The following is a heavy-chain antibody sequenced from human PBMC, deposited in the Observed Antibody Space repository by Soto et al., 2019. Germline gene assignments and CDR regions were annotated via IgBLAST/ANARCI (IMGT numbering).Heavy chain of an antibody. CDR3: ARDRLSGTLDY. D-gene: IGHD5-12*01. V-gene: IGHV4-61*01. CDR1: GGSVSSGSYY. Sequence: QVQLQESGPGLVKPSETLSLTCTVSGGSVSSGSYYWSWIRQPPGKGLEWIGYIYYSGSTNYNPSLKSRVTISVDTSKNQFSLKLSSVTAADTAVYSCARDRLSGTLDYWGQGTLVTVSS. CDR2: IYYSGST. J-gene: IGHJ4*02.